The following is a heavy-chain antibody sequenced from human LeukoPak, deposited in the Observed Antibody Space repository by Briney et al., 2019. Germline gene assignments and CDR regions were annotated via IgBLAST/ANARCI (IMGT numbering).Heavy chain of an antibody. CDR2: VSFNGGST. D-gene: IGHD4-17*01. Sequence: GGSLRLSCSASGFTFSNYAMHWVRQAPGKGLEYVATVSFNGGSTYYADSLKGRFTISRDNSKNTLHLQMNSLRAEDTAVYYCARNRGDPSYFDYWGQGTLVTVSS. V-gene: IGHV3-64*04. CDR3: ARNRGDPSYFDY. J-gene: IGHJ4*02. CDR1: GFTFSNYA.